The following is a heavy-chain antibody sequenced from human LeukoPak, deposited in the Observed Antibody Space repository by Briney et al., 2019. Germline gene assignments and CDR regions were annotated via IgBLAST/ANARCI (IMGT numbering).Heavy chain of an antibody. CDR2: ISSSSSYI. D-gene: IGHD1-26*01. CDR1: GFTFSSYS. Sequence: SGGSLRLSCAASGFTFSSYSMNWVRQAPGKGLEWVSSISSSSSYIYYADSVKGRFTISRDNAKNSLYLQMNSLRAEDTAVYYCAKPVRIATGYFDLWGRGALVTVSS. J-gene: IGHJ2*01. CDR3: AKPVRIATGYFDL. V-gene: IGHV3-21*01.